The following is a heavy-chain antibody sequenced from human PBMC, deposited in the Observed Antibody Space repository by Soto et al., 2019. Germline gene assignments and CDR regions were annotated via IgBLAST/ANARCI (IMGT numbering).Heavy chain of an antibody. CDR1: GFTFSSYA. J-gene: IGHJ6*02. D-gene: IGHD4-17*01. Sequence: GGSLRLSCAASGFTFSSYAMHWVRQAPGKGLEWVAVISYDGSNKYYADSVKGRFTISRDNSKNTLYLQMNSLRAEDTAVYYSAKDRRGGDPSSGMDVGGQGTTVPVSS. CDR3: AKDRRGGDPSSGMDV. CDR2: ISYDGSNK. V-gene: IGHV3-30-3*01.